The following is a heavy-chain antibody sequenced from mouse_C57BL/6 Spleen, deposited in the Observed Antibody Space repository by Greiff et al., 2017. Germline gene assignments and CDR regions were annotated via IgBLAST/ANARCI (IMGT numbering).Heavy chain of an antibody. D-gene: IGHD1-1*01. Sequence: QVQLQQPGAELVKPGASVKMSCKASGYTFTSYWITWVKQRPGQGLEWIGDIYPGSGSTNYNEKFKSKATLTVDTSSSTAYMLLSSLTSEDSAVYYCARGDYYGSSYPAWFAYWGQGTLVTVSA. V-gene: IGHV1-55*01. CDR3: ARGDYYGSSYPAWFAY. CDR2: IYPGSGST. CDR1: GYTFTSYW. J-gene: IGHJ3*01.